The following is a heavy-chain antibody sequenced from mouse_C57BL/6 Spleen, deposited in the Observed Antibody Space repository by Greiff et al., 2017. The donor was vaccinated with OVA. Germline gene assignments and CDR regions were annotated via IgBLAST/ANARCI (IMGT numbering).Heavy chain of an antibody. D-gene: IGHD1-1*01. CDR1: GFTFSSYG. Sequence: EVMLVESGGDLVKPGGSLKLSCAASGFTFSSYGMSWVRQTPDKRLEWVATISSGGSYTYYPDSVQGRFTISRDNAKNTLYLQMSSLKSEDTAMYYCARHYGSSYWYFDVWGTGTTVTVSS. CDR3: ARHYGSSYWYFDV. V-gene: IGHV5-6*01. J-gene: IGHJ1*03. CDR2: ISSGGSYT.